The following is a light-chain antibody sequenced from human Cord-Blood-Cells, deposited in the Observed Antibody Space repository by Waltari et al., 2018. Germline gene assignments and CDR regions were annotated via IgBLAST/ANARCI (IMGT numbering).Light chain of an antibody. V-gene: IGKV4-1*01. CDR2: GAS. CDR3: QQYYSTPYS. CDR1: QSVLYSSNNKND. J-gene: IGKJ2*03. Sequence: DIVMTQSPDSLAVSLGERATINCKSSQSVLYSSNNKNDLAGYQQKPGQPPKLLIYGASTRESGVPDRFSVSGSWTDFTLSIRSLQAEDVAVYYCQQYYSTPYSFGHGTMLEIK.